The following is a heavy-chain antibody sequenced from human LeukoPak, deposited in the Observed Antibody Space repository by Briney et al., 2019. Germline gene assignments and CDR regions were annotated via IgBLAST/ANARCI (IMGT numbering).Heavy chain of an antibody. Sequence: SETLSLTCTVSGGSISIYYWSWIRQPPGKGLEWVGYIYYSGSTNYKHSLQSRVTISVDTSKNQLSLKLSSVTAADTAVYYCASGRGYSYGYRTSAFDIWGQGTMVTVSS. CDR3: ASGRGYSYGYRTSAFDI. J-gene: IGHJ3*02. V-gene: IGHV4-59*01. CDR2: IYYSGST. CDR1: GGSISIYY. D-gene: IGHD5-18*01.